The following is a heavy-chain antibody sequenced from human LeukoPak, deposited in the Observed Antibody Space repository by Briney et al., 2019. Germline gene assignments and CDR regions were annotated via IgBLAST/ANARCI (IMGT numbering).Heavy chain of an antibody. V-gene: IGHV3-48*03. CDR1: GFTFSSYG. Sequence: PGGSLRLSCAASGFTFSSYGMHWVRQAPGKGLEWVSYISSSGSTIYYADSVKGRFTISRDNAKNSLYLQMNSLRAEDTAVYYCARDHTRKHYGDYWGQGTLVTVSS. J-gene: IGHJ4*02. D-gene: IGHD2-2*01. CDR3: ARDHTRKHYGDY. CDR2: ISSSGSTI.